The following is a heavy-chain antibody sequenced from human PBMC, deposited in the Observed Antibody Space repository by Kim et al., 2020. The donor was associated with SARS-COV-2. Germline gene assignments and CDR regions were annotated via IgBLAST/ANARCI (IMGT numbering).Heavy chain of an antibody. CDR1: GHTFSDYY. V-gene: IGHV1-2*06. CDR3: ARERYSSSSLESFDY. J-gene: IGHJ4*02. D-gene: IGHD6-6*01. CDR2: INPNSGDT. Sequence: ASVKVSCKASGHTFSDYYMHWVRQAPGQGLEWMGRINPNSGDTNYAQNFQGRVTMTCDTSINTAYMELSRLGSDDTAVYYCARERYSSSSLESFDYWGQG.